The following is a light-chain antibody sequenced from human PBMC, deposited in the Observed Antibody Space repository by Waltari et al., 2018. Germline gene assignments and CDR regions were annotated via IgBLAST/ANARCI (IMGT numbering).Light chain of an antibody. CDR2: DTS. J-gene: IGKJ4*01. CDR3: QQRRNWPLT. V-gene: IGKV3-11*01. CDR1: QSLSNY. Sequence: DIVLTQSPATLSLSPGERATLSCRASQSLSNYLAWYQQKPGQAPRLLIYDTSNRATGIPARFSGSGFGTDFTLTISSLEPGDFAVYYCQQRRNWPLTFGGGTKVEIK.